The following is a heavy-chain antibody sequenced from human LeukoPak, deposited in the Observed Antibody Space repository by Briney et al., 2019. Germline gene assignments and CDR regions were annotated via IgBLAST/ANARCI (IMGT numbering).Heavy chain of an antibody. J-gene: IGHJ6*02. CDR1: GFTFSSYG. V-gene: IGHV3-33*06. D-gene: IGHD3-3*01. Sequence: GGSLRLSCAASGFTFSSYGMHWVRQAPGKGLEWVAVIWYDGSNKYYADSEKGRFTISRDNSKNTLYLQMNSLRAEDTAVYYCAKDLIFNDFWSGYNYGMDVWGQGTTVTVSS. CDR2: IWYDGSNK. CDR3: AKDLIFNDFWSGYNYGMDV.